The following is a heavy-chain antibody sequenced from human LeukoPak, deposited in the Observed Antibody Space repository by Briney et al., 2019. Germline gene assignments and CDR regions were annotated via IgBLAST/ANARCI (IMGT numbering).Heavy chain of an antibody. CDR1: GFTFSSYV. Sequence: PGGSLRLSCAVTGFTFSSYVMSWVRQAPGKGLEWVSSISGSGGSTYYADSVKGRFTIPRDNSKKTLYLQMNSLRADDTAVYYCASWVPDRGFDYWGQGTLVTVSS. V-gene: IGHV3-23*01. D-gene: IGHD3-10*01. CDR2: ISGSGGST. J-gene: IGHJ4*02. CDR3: ASWVPDRGFDY.